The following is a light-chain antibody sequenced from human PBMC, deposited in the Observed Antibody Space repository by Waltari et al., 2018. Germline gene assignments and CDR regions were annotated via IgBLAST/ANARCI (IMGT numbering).Light chain of an antibody. Sequence: DIQMTQSPSSLSASVGDRVTITCRASQGIYNYLAWYQQKPGKVPMLLIYTASTLQSGVPSRFSGSGSGTDFTLTISSLQPEDVATYYCQKYDSAPLWTFGQGTKVEIK. V-gene: IGKV1-27*01. CDR2: TAS. J-gene: IGKJ1*01. CDR3: QKYDSAPLWT. CDR1: QGIYNY.